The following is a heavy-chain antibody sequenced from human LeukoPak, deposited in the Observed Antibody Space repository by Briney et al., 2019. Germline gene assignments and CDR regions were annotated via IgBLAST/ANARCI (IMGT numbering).Heavy chain of an antibody. D-gene: IGHD3-10*01. V-gene: IGHV3-7*01. CDR1: GFTFSSYW. J-gene: IGHJ5*02. CDR3: ARATSRLPDYYGSGSRVFDP. Sequence: PGGSLRLSCAASGFTFSSYWMSWVRQAPGKGLEWVANIKQDGSEKYYVDSVKGRFTISRDNAKNSLYLQMNSLRAEDTAVYYCARATSRLPDYYGSGSRVFDPWGQGTLVTVSS. CDR2: IKQDGSEK.